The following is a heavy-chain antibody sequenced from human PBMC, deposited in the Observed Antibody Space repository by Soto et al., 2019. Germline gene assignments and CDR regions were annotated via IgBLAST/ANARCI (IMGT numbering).Heavy chain of an antibody. CDR1: GGTFSSYA. D-gene: IGHD6-13*01. CDR2: IIPIFGTA. J-gene: IGHJ5*02. V-gene: IGHV1-69*13. CDR3: ARDTGGGAAAS. Sequence: SVKVSCKASGGTFSSYAISWVRQAPGQGLEWMGGIIPIFGTANYAQQFQGRVTITADESTSTAYMELSSLRSEDTAVYYWARDTGGGAAASWGQGTLVTVSS.